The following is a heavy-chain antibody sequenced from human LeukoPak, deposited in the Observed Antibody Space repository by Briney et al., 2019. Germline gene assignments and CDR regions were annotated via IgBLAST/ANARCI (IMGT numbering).Heavy chain of an antibody. CDR3: ARMGGYSGYATH. Sequence: PSETLSLTCTVSGGSISTYYWSWIRQPPGKGLEWIGYIHYSGTTNYNPSLKSRVTISLDTSKNQFSLNLSSVTAADTAVYYCARMGGYSGYATHWGQGTRVTVSA. J-gene: IGHJ4*02. CDR2: IHYSGTT. V-gene: IGHV4-59*08. D-gene: IGHD5-12*01. CDR1: GGSISTYY.